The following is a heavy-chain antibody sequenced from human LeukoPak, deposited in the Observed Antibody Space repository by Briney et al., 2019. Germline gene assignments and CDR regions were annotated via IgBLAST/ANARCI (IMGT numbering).Heavy chain of an antibody. CDR1: GFILSDYY. V-gene: IGHV3-72*01. Sequence: PRGSLRLSCAAPGFILSDYYMDWVRQAPGKGLEWVGRSGNRAARLPTMYAASVRGRFTISRDHSKDLLFLQMNSLKSEDAAVYYCVRGFNSFDIWGQGTRVTVSS. CDR2: SGNRAARLPT. CDR3: VRGFNSFDI. J-gene: IGHJ3*02.